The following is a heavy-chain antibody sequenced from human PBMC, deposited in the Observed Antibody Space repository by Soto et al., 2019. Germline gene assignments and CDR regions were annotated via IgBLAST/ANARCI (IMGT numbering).Heavy chain of an antibody. V-gene: IGHV3-74*01. J-gene: IGHJ5*02. CDR1: GFTFSSYW. D-gene: IGHD3-22*01. Sequence: GGSLRLSCAASGFTFSSYWMHWVRQAPGKGLVWVSRINSDGSSTSYADSVKGRFTISRDNAKNTLYLQMNSLRAEDTAVYYCARVAPYYYDSSGYYYDAYWLDPWGQGTLVTVSS. CDR2: INSDGSST. CDR3: ARVAPYYYDSSGYYYDAYWLDP.